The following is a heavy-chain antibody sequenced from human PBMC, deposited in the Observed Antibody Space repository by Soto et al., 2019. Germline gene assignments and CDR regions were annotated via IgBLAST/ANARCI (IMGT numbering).Heavy chain of an antibody. CDR3: ARDLRSRGWFDP. CDR2: TYFRGSA. V-gene: IGHV4-59*11. CDR1: GVSITSHY. J-gene: IGHJ5*02. Sequence: SETLSLTCDVSGVSITSHYWNWIRQSPGMGLEWIGSTYFRGSASYNPSLKSRVTISLDTSKDQLSLTLSAVTAADSAVYYCARDLRSRGWFDPWGPGILVTV.